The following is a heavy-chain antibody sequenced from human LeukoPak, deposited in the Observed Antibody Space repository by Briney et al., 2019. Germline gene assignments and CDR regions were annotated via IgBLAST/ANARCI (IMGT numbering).Heavy chain of an antibody. CDR1: GFTFSSYG. J-gene: IGHJ4*02. CDR3: AKDAQDSSGYYSYFDY. D-gene: IGHD3-22*01. Sequence: GGSLRLSCAASGFTFSSYGMHWVRQAPGKGLEWVAVISYDGSNKYYVDSVKGRFTISRDNSKNTLYLQMNSLRAEDTAVYYCAKDAQDSSGYYSYFDYWGQGTLVTVSS. V-gene: IGHV3-30*18. CDR2: ISYDGSNK.